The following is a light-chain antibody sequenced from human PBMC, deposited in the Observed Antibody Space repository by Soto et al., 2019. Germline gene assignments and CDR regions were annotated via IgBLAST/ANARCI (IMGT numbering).Light chain of an antibody. Sequence: QPVLTQSPSASASLGASVKLNCTLSSGHSNYAIAWHQQQPEKGPRYLMRVNTDGSHTKGDGIPDRFSGSSSGAERYLTISSLQSEDEADYYCQTWGTGIQVFGGGTKLTVL. CDR1: SGHSNYA. J-gene: IGLJ3*02. CDR2: VNTDGSH. V-gene: IGLV4-69*01. CDR3: QTWGTGIQV.